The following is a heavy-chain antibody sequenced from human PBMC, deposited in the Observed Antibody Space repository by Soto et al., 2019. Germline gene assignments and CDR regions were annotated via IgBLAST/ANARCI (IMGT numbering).Heavy chain of an antibody. V-gene: IGHV1-3*01. Sequence: ASVKVSCKASGYTFTSYAIHWVRPAPGQRLEWMGWINVGNANTKYSQNFQGRVTITRDTSASTAYMGLSSLRSEDTAVYYCARRGGGCCDDWGQGTLVIVSS. J-gene: IGHJ4*02. CDR1: GYTFTSYA. D-gene: IGHD2-15*01. CDR3: ARRGGGCCDD. CDR2: INVGNANT.